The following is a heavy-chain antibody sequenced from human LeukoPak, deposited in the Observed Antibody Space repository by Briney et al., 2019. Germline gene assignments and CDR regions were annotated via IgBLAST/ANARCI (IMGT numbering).Heavy chain of an antibody. Sequence: GGSLRLSCAASGFTFSSYWMSWVRQAPGKGLEWVSVIYSGGSTYYADSVKGRFTISRDNSKNTLYLQMNSLRAEDTAVYYCARDRPEELWFGELSGGYFDYWGQGTLVTVSS. D-gene: IGHD3-10*01. V-gene: IGHV3-66*01. CDR1: GFTFSSYW. CDR3: ARDRPEELWFGELSGGYFDY. CDR2: IYSGGST. J-gene: IGHJ4*02.